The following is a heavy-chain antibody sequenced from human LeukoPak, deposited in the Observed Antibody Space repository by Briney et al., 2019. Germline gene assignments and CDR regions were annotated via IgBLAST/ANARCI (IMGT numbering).Heavy chain of an antibody. V-gene: IGHV1-69*01. J-gene: IGHJ4*02. Sequence: GASVKVSCKASGGTFSSYAISWVRQAPGQGLEWMGGIIPIFGTANYAQKFQGRVTITADESTSTAYMELSSLRSEDTAVYYCARGRETAMVTALDYWGQGTLVTVSS. D-gene: IGHD5-18*01. CDR3: ARGRETAMVTALDY. CDR2: IIPIFGTA. CDR1: GGTFSSYA.